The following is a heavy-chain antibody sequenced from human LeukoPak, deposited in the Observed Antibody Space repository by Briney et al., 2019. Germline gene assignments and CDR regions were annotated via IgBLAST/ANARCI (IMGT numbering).Heavy chain of an antibody. CDR3: ARASIVVVPAAHYYYGMDV. CDR2: IYYSGST. D-gene: IGHD2-2*01. Sequence: PSETLSLTCTVSGVSISSYYWSWIRQPPGKGLEWIGYIYYSGSTNYNPSLKSRVTISVDTSKNQFSLKLSSVTAADTAVYYCARASIVVVPAAHYYYGMDVWGQGTTVTVSS. V-gene: IGHV4-59*01. CDR1: GVSISSYY. J-gene: IGHJ6*02.